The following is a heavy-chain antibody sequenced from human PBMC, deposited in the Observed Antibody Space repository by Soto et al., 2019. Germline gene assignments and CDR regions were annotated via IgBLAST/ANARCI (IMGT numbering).Heavy chain of an antibody. J-gene: IGHJ6*02. Sequence: PGASVKVSCKASGGTFSSYAISWVRQAPGQGLEWMGGIIPIFGTANYAQKFQGRVTITADESTSTAYMELSSLRSEDTAVYYCASGRAPSTLGLAAPTTHYGMDVWGQGTTVTVSS. V-gene: IGHV1-69*13. D-gene: IGHD6-6*01. CDR1: GGTFSSYA. CDR3: ASGRAPSTLGLAAPTTHYGMDV. CDR2: IIPIFGTA.